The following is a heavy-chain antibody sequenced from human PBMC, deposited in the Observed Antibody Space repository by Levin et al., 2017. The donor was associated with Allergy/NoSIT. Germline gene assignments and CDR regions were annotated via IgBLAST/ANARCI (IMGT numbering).Heavy chain of an antibody. Sequence: GGSLRLSCAASGFTVSSNYMSWVRQAPGKGLEWVSVIYSGGSTYYADSVKGRFTISRDKSKNTQYLQMNSLGAEDTAVYYCAGSLSYFFDYWGQGTLVTVSA. CDR1: GFTVSSNY. CDR3: AGSLSYFFDY. V-gene: IGHV3-66*01. CDR2: IYSGGST. D-gene: IGHD1-26*01. J-gene: IGHJ4*02.